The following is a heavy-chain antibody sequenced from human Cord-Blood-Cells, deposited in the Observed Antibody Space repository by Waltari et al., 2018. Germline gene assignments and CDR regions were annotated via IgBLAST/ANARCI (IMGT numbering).Heavy chain of an antibody. V-gene: IGHV4-34*01. CDR3: ARGGTFSDFWSGSRIEKIFDY. Sequence: QVQLQQWGAGLLKHSETLSLTCAVYGGSFSGYYWSWIRQPPGKGLGWIGEIKHSGSTNYNPSLKSRVTISVDTSKNQFSLKLSSVTAADTAVYYCARGGTFSDFWSGSRIEKIFDYWGQGTLVTVSS. D-gene: IGHD3-3*01. CDR1: GGSFSGYY. CDR2: IKHSGST. J-gene: IGHJ4*02.